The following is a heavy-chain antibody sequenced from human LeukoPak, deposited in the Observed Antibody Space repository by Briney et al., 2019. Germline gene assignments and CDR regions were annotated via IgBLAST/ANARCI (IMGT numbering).Heavy chain of an antibody. CDR3: ARNTPTYSTPEY. Sequence: PGGSLRLSCASSGFTFNSYSMNWVRQAPGKGLEWVSYISDSSSTIYYAGSVKGRFTISRDNAKNSLYLQMNSLRAEDTAMYYCARNTPTYSTPEYWGQGTLVTVSS. CDR2: ISDSSSTI. J-gene: IGHJ4*02. CDR1: GFTFNSYS. V-gene: IGHV3-48*01. D-gene: IGHD6-13*01.